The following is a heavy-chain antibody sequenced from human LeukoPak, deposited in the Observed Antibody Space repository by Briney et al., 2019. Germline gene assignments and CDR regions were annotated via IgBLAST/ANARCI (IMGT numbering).Heavy chain of an antibody. J-gene: IGHJ4*02. Sequence: ASVKVSCKASGYTFTSYYMHWVRQAPGQGLEWMGIINPSGGSTSYAQKFQGRVTMTRDMSTSTVYMELSSLRSEDTAVYYCARAFLDPWELLPFDYWGQGTLVTVSS. CDR2: INPSGGST. D-gene: IGHD1-26*01. V-gene: IGHV1-46*01. CDR1: GYTFTSYY. CDR3: ARAFLDPWELLPFDY.